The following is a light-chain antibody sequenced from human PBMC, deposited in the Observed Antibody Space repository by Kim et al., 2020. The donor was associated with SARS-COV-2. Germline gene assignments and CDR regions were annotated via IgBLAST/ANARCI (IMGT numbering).Light chain of an antibody. CDR3: QQSSGYPIT. CDR1: QDISSF. V-gene: IGKV1-13*02. J-gene: IGKJ5*01. CDR2: GSS. Sequence: AIQLTQSPSSLSAAVGDRVTITCRASQDISSFLAWYQQKPGKAPKLLIYGSSTLHSGVPSRFSGSGSETDFTLTISSLQPEDFATYYCQQSSGYPITFGQGTRLEIK.